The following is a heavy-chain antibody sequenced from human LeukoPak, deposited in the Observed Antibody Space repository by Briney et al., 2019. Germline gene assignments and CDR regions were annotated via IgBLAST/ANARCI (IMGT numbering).Heavy chain of an antibody. V-gene: IGHV3-48*04. CDR1: GFIFSSYA. CDR2: ISSSGSTI. Sequence: GGSLRLSCAASGFIFSSYAMNWVRQAPGKGLQWVSYISSSGSTIYYADSVKGRFTISRDNAKNSLYLQMNSLRAEDTAVYYCARGDLNFDYWGQGTLVTVSS. J-gene: IGHJ4*02. CDR3: ARGDLNFDY.